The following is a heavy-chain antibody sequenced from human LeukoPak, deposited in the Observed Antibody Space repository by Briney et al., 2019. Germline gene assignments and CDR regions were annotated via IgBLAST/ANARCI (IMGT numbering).Heavy chain of an antibody. CDR3: ARKGTIAPTGASHFDY. V-gene: IGHV4-39*01. J-gene: IGHJ4*02. CDR2: IHYSGTT. Sequence: SETLSLTCTVSGGSISTSITPTYWNWVRQPPGKGLEWIGSIHYSGTTYYNPSLESRATISVDTSKNQFSVKLPSVTAADTAVYYCARKGTIAPTGASHFDYWGRGTLVTVSS. D-gene: IGHD6-13*01. CDR1: GGSISTSITPTY.